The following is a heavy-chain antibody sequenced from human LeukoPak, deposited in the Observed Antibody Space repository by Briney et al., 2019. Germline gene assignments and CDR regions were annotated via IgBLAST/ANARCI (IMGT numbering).Heavy chain of an antibody. CDR2: IYTSGST. CDR1: GGSISSSSYY. CDR3: ARDLVVVVPAAGDEAVAGTLSYYYYGMDV. D-gene: IGHD2-2*01. Sequence: SETLSLTCTVSGGSISSSSYYWGWIRQPPGKGLEWIGRIYTSGSTNYNPSLKSRVTMSVDTSKNQFSLKLSSVTAADTAVYYCARDLVVVVPAAGDEAVAGTLSYYYYGMDVWGQGTTVTVSS. J-gene: IGHJ6*02. V-gene: IGHV4-39*07.